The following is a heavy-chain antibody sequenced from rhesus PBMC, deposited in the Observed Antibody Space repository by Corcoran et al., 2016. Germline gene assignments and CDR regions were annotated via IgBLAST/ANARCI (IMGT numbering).Heavy chain of an antibody. Sequence: EVQLVESGGGLVQPGGSLRLSCAASGFTFRDYYMSWVRQAPGTGPEWVGFNRNKADGGTAEYAAAVKGRFTISRDDSKSIASLQRNSLKTEYTAVYYCARSRGSGSYYSPSYGLDSWGQGVVVTVSS. CDR2: NRNKADGGTA. CDR3: ARSRGSGSYYSPSYGLDS. CDR1: GFTFRDYY. D-gene: IGHD3-16*01. J-gene: IGHJ6*01. V-gene: IGHV3S22*01.